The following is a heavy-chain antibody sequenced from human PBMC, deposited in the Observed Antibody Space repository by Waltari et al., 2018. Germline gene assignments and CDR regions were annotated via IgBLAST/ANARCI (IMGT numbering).Heavy chain of an antibody. D-gene: IGHD3-9*01. CDR3: ARGLRYFDWLSPQDV. CDR2: MNPNSGNT. Sequence: QVQLVQSGAEVKKPGASVKVSCKASGYTFTSYDINWVRQATGQGLEWMGGMNPNSGNTCYAQKFQGRVTMTRNTSISTAYMELSSLRSEDTAVYYCARGLRYFDWLSPQDVWGKGTTVTVSS. J-gene: IGHJ6*04. V-gene: IGHV1-8*01. CDR1: GYTFTSYD.